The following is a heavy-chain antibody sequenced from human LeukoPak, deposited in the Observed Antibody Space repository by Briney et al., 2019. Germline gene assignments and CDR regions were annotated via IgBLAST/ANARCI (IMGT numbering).Heavy chain of an antibody. CDR3: TRDLGLRRMI. V-gene: IGHV3-48*04. D-gene: IGHD6-25*01. J-gene: IGHJ2*01. CDR2: ISAGSGTV. CDR1: GLSLSSNN. Sequence: GGSLRLSCAASGLSLSSNNMHWVRQTPGGGLEWLSYISAGSGTVFSADSVKGRFTISRDNARESLSLQMNSLRVEDTAVYYCTRDLGLRRMIWGRGTVVSVSS.